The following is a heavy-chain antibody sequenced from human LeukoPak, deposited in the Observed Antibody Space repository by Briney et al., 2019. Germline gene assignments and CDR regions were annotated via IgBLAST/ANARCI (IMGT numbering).Heavy chain of an antibody. V-gene: IGHV3-7*01. CDR3: ARSSGYPFFDY. CDR1: GFNFGRYW. D-gene: IGHD3-22*01. Sequence: GGSLRLSCAASGFNFGRYWMNWVRQAPGKGLEWVANIKHDGSETHYVDSVKGRFTISRDNAKNSLYLQMNSLRAEDTAVYYCARSSGYPFFDYWGQGTLVTVSS. J-gene: IGHJ4*02. CDR2: IKHDGSET.